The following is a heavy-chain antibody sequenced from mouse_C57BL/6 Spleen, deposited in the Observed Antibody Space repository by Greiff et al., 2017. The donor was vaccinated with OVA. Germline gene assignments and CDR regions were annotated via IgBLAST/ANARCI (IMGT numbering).Heavy chain of an antibody. CDR2: IYPGDGDT. CDR1: GYAFSSSW. J-gene: IGHJ4*01. CDR3: ALTTVDYYAMDY. Sequence: QVQLKESGPELVKPGASVKISCKASGYAFSSSWMNWVKQRPGKGLEWIGRIYPGDGDTNYNGKFKGKATLTADKSSSTAYMQLSSLTSEDSAVYFCALTTVDYYAMDYWGQGTSVTVSS. V-gene: IGHV1-82*01. D-gene: IGHD1-1*01.